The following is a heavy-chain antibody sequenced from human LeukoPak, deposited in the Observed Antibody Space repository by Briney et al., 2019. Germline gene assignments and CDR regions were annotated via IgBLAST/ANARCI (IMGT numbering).Heavy chain of an antibody. CDR2: IIPIFGTA. CDR3: ARVGASYCSGGSCYL. J-gene: IGHJ5*02. V-gene: IGHV1-69*05. D-gene: IGHD2-15*01. Sequence: ASVKVSCKASGGTFSSYAISWVRQAPGQGLEWMGGIIPIFGTANYAQKFQGRVTITTDESTSTAYMELSSLRSEDTAVYYCARVGASYCSGGSCYLWGQGTLVTVSS. CDR1: GGTFSSYA.